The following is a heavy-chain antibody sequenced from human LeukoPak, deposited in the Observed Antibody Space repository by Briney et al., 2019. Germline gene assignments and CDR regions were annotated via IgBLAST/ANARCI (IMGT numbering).Heavy chain of an antibody. J-gene: IGHJ5*02. D-gene: IGHD3-22*01. V-gene: IGHV3-23*01. Sequence: PGGSLRLSCAASGFPSPSGLSFNNYAMAWVRQAPGKGLQWVSGISGCGASTYYSDSVKGRFTISRDNSKNTLYQQMNNRRTEDTALYYCAKGASSAWLLYWFDPWGQGTLVTVSP. CDR1: GFPSPSGLSFNNYA. CDR3: AKGASSAWLLYWFDP. CDR2: ISGCGAST.